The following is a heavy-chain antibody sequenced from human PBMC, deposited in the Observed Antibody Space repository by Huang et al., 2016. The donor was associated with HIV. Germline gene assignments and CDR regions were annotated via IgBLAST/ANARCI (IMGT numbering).Heavy chain of an antibody. CDR3: ARSAYGDLDY. V-gene: IGHV1-8*02. J-gene: IGHJ4*02. CDR2: RNPNTGNT. Sequence: QVHLVQSGAEVKKPGASVEVSCKASGYTFTNYDSNWVRQAPGRGLEWMGWRNPNTGNTGFAQSFQGRVTMTRKTSITTAYMELTSLTSEDTAVYYCARSAYGDLDYWGLGTLVIVSS. CDR1: GYTFTNYD. D-gene: IGHD4-17*01.